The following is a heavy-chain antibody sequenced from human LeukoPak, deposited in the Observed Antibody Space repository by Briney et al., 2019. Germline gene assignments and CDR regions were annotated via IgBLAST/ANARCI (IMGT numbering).Heavy chain of an antibody. CDR1: GGSIFSYY. Sequence: SETLSLTCTVSGGSIFSYYWSWFRQPPGKRLEWIGYIYTSGSTNYDPSLKSRVTISIDTSKNQFSLKLSSVTAADTAVYYCARHGYYYYMDVWGKGTTVTVSS. CDR3: ARHGYYYYMDV. V-gene: IGHV4-4*09. J-gene: IGHJ6*03. CDR2: IYTSGST.